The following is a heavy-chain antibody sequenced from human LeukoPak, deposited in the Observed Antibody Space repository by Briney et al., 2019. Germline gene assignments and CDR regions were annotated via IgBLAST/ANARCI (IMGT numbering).Heavy chain of an antibody. D-gene: IGHD4-23*01. V-gene: IGHV4-39*07. CDR2: IYYVGGA. Sequence: SETLSLTCTVFGGSLSSDSYYWGWMRQTPGKGPEWVGTIYYVGGAFYNPSLRSRVTISMDTSRNQFSLGLSSMTAADTAVYYCARGDGGKPMGFWGQGTLVAVSS. CDR3: ARGDGGKPMGF. CDR1: GGSLSSDSYY. J-gene: IGHJ4*02.